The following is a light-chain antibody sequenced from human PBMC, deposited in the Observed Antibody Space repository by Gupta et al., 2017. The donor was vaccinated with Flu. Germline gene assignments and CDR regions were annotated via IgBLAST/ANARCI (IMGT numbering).Light chain of an antibody. CDR3: SSYTTGSTRVV. Sequence: ITISCSGTSSDVGGYKYVSWYQQHPGKAPKLMIYEVSNRPSGVSNRFSGSKSGNTASLTISGLQAEDEADYYCSSYTTGSTRVVFGGGTKLT. V-gene: IGLV2-14*01. CDR2: EVS. CDR1: SSDVGGYKY. J-gene: IGLJ2*01.